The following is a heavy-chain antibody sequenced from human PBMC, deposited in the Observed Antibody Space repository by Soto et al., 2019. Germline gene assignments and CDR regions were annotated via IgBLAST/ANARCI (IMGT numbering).Heavy chain of an antibody. CDR3: ARVPPGDIVATIFDY. CDR2: ISSSGSTI. V-gene: IGHV3-11*01. J-gene: IGHJ4*02. D-gene: IGHD5-12*01. Sequence: GGSLRLSCAASGFTFSDYYMSWIRQAPGKGLEWVSYISSSGSTIYYADSVKGRFTISRDNAKNSLYLQMNSLRAEDTAVYYCARVPPGDIVATIFDYWGQGTLVTVSS. CDR1: GFTFSDYY.